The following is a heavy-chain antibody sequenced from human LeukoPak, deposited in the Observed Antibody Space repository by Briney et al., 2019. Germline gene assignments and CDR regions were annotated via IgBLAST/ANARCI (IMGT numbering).Heavy chain of an antibody. V-gene: IGHV1-18*01. CDR3: ARDGYSSSWYRNIDY. CDR2: ISAYNGNT. Sequence: ASVKVSCKASGYSFTIYGIGWVRQAPGQGLEWMGWISAYNGNTNYAQKLQGRVTMTTDTSTSTAYMELRSLRSDDTAVYYCARDGYSSSWYRNIDYWGQGTLVTVSS. D-gene: IGHD6-13*01. J-gene: IGHJ4*02. CDR1: GYSFTIYG.